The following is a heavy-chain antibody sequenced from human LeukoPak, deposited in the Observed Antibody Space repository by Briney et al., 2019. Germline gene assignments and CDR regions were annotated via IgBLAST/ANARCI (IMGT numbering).Heavy chain of an antibody. CDR2: INHSGST. CDR1: GGSFSGYY. J-gene: IGHJ5*02. V-gene: IGHV4-34*01. D-gene: IGHD3-10*01. CDR3: ARVRGVILNNWFDP. Sequence: SETLSLTCAVYGGSFSGYYWSWIRQPPGKGLEWIGEINHSGSTNYNPSLKSRVTISVDTSKNQFSLKLCSVTAADTAVYYCARVRGVILNNWFDPWGQGTLVTVSS.